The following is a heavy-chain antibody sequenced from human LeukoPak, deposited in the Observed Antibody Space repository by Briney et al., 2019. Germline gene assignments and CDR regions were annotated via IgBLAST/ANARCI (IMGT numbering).Heavy chain of an antibody. V-gene: IGHV3-7*01. Sequence: GGSLRLSCAASGFTFSSYGMDWVRQAPGKGLEWVANIKQDGSEKYYVDSVKGRFAISRDNAKNSLYLQMNSLRAEDAAVYYCARDRGSASWPYYYYYYMDVWGKGTTVTVSS. CDR3: ARDRGSASWPYYYYYYMDV. J-gene: IGHJ6*03. CDR1: GFTFSSYG. CDR2: IKQDGSEK. D-gene: IGHD2-2*01.